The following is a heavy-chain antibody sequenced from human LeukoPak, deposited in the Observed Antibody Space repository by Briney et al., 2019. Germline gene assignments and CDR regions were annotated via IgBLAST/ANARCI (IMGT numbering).Heavy chain of an antibody. V-gene: IGHV4-4*07. CDR1: GRSISNYY. J-gene: IGHJ3*02. CDR2: IHTTGNT. Sequence: SETLSLTCTVSGRSISNYYWRWLRQPPGKGLEWIGRIHTTGNTQYNPSLKSRVTMSVDTSKNQFSLKLSSVTAADTAVYYCARDRYYYDSSGSKDAFDIWGQGTMVTVSS. D-gene: IGHD3-22*01. CDR3: ARDRYYYDSSGSKDAFDI.